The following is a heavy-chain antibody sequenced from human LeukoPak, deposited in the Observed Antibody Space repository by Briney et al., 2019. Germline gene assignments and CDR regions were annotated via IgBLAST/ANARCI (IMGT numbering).Heavy chain of an antibody. D-gene: IGHD3-3*01. CDR2: IYFSGNT. CDR3: ARLPIFGVVTHPSYYYMDV. V-gene: IGHV4-39*01. CDR1: GGSISSSSYY. Sequence: KPSETLSLTCTVSGGSISSSSYYWGWIRQPPGKGLEWIGSIYFSGNTYYNPSLTSRVTISVDTSKNQFSLNLSSVTAADTAVYYCARLPIFGVVTHPSYYYMDVWGKGTTVTVSS. J-gene: IGHJ6*03.